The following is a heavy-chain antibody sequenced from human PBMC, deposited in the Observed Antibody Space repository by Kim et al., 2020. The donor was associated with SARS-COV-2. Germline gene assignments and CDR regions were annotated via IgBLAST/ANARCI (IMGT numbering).Heavy chain of an antibody. D-gene: IGHD3-16*01. CDR1: GFTFSNYE. CDR2: ISGSGGST. V-gene: IGHV3-23*01. CDR3: AKDQWGGPSQYYFDY. J-gene: IGHJ4*02. Sequence: GGSLRLSCAASGFTFSNYEMSWVRQAPGKVLEWVSGISGSGGSTYYADSVKGRFTISRGNFKNTLYLQMNSLRAEDTAVYYCAKDQWGGPSQYYFDYWGQGTLVTVSS.